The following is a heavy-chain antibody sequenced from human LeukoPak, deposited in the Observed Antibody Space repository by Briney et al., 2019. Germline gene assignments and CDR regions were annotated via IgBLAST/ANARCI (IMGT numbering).Heavy chain of an antibody. V-gene: IGHV3-23*01. J-gene: IGHJ4*02. D-gene: IGHD6-13*01. CDR1: GFTFSSYA. CDR2: ISGSGGST. CDR3: AEKVGAAAGATPVDY. Sequence: GGSLRLSCVASGFTFSSYAMSWVRQAPGKGLEWVPAISGSGGSTCYADSVKGRFTISRDNSKNTLYLQMNSLRAEDTAVYYCAEKVGAAAGATPVDYWGQGTLVTVSS.